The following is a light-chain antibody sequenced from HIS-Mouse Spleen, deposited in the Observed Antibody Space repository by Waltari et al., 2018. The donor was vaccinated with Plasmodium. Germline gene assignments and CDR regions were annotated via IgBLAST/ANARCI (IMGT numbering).Light chain of an antibody. J-gene: IGKJ3*01. Sequence: EIVMTQSTATLSWSPGERATLSCRASQSVSSNLAWYQQKPGQAPRLLIYGASTRATGIPARCSGSGSGIEFTLTIRSLQSEDFAVYYCQQYNNWSFTFGPGTKVDIK. CDR2: GAS. V-gene: IGKV3-15*01. CDR1: QSVSSN. CDR3: QQYNNWSFT.